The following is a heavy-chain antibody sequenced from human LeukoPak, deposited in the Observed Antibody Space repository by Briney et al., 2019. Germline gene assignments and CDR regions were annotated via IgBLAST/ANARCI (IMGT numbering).Heavy chain of an antibody. CDR2: ITPYSGNR. CDR1: GYSFTSYG. D-gene: IGHD6-6*01. CDR3: ARGGSSRPSPNFDS. Sequence: ASVKVSCKASGYSFTSYGLSWVRQAPGQGLEWMGWITPYSGNRNYVQKFQGRVTMTSDTSTNTAYMELRGLRSDDTAVYFCARGGSSRPSPNFDSWGQGALVIVTS. J-gene: IGHJ4*02. V-gene: IGHV1-18*01.